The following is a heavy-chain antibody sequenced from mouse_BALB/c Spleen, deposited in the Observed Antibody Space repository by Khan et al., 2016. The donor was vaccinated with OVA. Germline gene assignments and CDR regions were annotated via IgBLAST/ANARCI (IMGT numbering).Heavy chain of an antibody. CDR1: GFSLSRYN. Sequence: QVRLQQSGPGLVAPSQSLSITCTVSGFSLSRYNIHWVRQPPGKGLEWLGMIWGGGGTDYNSTLKSRLSISKDNSKSQVFLKMNSLQTDDSAMYYCARAYYRYYGYYAIDYWGQGTSVTVSS. CDR2: IWGGGGT. J-gene: IGHJ4*01. D-gene: IGHD2-14*01. V-gene: IGHV2-6-4*01. CDR3: ARAYYRYYGYYAIDY.